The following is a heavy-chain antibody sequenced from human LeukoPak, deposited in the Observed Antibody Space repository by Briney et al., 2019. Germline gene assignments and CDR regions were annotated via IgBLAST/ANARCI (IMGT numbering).Heavy chain of an antibody. D-gene: IGHD4-17*01. CDR2: MYTSGST. Sequence: SETLSLTCNVSGGSINNYYWSWIRQPAGKGLEWIGRMYTSGSTNYNPSLKSRVTISLDTSRNQFSLKLNSVTAADTAVYYCARRKDYEIDYWGQGTLVTVSS. J-gene: IGHJ4*02. CDR3: ARRKDYEIDY. V-gene: IGHV4-4*07. CDR1: GGSINNYY.